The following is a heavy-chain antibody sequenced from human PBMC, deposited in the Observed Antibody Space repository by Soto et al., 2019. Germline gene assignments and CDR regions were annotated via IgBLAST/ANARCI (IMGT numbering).Heavy chain of an antibody. CDR3: TTDRTIAEFMVRGVFDY. CDR2: IKNKIDGVTT. J-gene: IGHJ4*02. V-gene: IGHV3-15*01. CDR1: ELLLRKAG. D-gene: IGHD3-10*01. Sequence: EVQLVESGGGLVKPGGPFRLSGPAPELLLRKAGLTWVRKAQGKGLEWVGRIKNKIDGVTTDYAAPVKGRFSISRDDSKNTLYLQMNSLKTEDTAVYYCTTDRTIAEFMVRGVFDYWGQGTLVTVSS.